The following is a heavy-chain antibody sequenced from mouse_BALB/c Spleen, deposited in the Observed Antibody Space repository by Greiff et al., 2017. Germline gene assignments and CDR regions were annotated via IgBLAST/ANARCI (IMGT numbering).Heavy chain of an antibody. CDR2: ISYDGSN. J-gene: IGHJ4*01. Sequence: EVKLVESGPGLVKPSQSLSLTCSVTGYSITSGYYWNWIRQFPGNKLEWMGYISYDGSNNYNPSLKNRISITRDTSKNQFFLKLNSVTTEDTATYYCARVTNYYGSSYDYYAMDYWGQGTSVTVSS. CDR3: ARVTNYYGSSYDYYAMDY. D-gene: IGHD1-1*01. V-gene: IGHV3-6*02. CDR1: GYSITSGYY.